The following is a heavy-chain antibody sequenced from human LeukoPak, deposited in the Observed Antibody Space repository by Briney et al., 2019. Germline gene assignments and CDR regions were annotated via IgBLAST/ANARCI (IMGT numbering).Heavy chain of an antibody. V-gene: IGHV1-69*13. CDR2: IIPIFDTA. J-gene: IGHJ6*02. CDR1: GGTFSSYS. D-gene: IGHD1-1*01. Sequence: GASVKVSCKPSGGTFSSYSISWVGQAPGQGLDGMGGIIPIFDTADYAQKFQGRVTITADESTNTAYMELSSLISEDTAVYYCAIGTTGTFGYYYYYYGMDVWGQGTTVTVSS. CDR3: AIGTTGTFGYYYYYYGMDV.